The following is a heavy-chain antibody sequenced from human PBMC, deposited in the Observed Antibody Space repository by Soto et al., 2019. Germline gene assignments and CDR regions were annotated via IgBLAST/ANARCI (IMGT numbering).Heavy chain of an antibody. D-gene: IGHD1-26*01. CDR1: GYTFTSYG. CDR3: ARVVGALGHWFDP. J-gene: IGHJ5*02. V-gene: IGHV1-18*01. CDR2: ISAYNGNT. Sequence: QVQLVQSGAEVKKPGASVKVSCKASGYTFTSYGISWVRQAPGQGLEWMGRISAYNGNTNYAQKPXXRXXTTTDTSTSTAYMELRSLRSDDTAVYYCARVVGALGHWFDPWGQGTLVTVSS.